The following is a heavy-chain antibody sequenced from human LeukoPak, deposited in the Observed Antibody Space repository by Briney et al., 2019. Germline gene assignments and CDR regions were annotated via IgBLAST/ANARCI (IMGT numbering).Heavy chain of an antibody. Sequence: GRSLRLSCAASGFTFSSYGMHWVRQAPGKGLEWVAVIWYDGSNKYYADSVKGRFTISRDNSKNTLYLQMNSPRAEDTAVYYCARQGLIGSSFNWFDPWGRGTLVTVSS. CDR1: GFTFSSYG. CDR3: ARQGLIGSSFNWFDP. J-gene: IGHJ5*02. D-gene: IGHD2-21*01. CDR2: IWYDGSNK. V-gene: IGHV3-33*01.